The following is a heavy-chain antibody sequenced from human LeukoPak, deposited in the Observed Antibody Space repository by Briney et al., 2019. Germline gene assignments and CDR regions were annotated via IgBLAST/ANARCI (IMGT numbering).Heavy chain of an antibody. Sequence: PSETLSLTCTVSGYSISSGYYWGWIRQPPGKGLEWIGSIYHSGSTYYNPSLKSRVTISVDTSKNQFSLKLSSVTAADTAVYYCASYSVYSSSSSWFDPWGQGTLVTVSS. V-gene: IGHV4-38-2*02. J-gene: IGHJ5*02. CDR1: GYSISSGYY. CDR3: ASYSVYSSSSSWFDP. D-gene: IGHD6-6*01. CDR2: IYHSGST.